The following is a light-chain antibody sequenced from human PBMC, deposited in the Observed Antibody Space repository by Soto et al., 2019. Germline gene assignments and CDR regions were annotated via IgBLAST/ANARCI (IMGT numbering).Light chain of an antibody. Sequence: EVVLTQSPGTLSLSPGDRATLSCGASQSVTSKLAWYQQKPGQAPRLLISGASNRATGIPDRFSGSGSGTDFTHTISRLEPDDFALYFCQQYGGSPITFGLGTRLEI. V-gene: IGKV3-20*01. CDR1: QSVTSK. J-gene: IGKJ5*01. CDR2: GAS. CDR3: QQYGGSPIT.